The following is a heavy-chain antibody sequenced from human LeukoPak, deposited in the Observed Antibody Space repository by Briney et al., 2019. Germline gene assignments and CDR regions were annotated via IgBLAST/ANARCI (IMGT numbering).Heavy chain of an antibody. CDR1: GGSISTYY. CDR3: AREYCDGDCYVDY. D-gene: IGHD2-21*01. V-gene: IGHV4-59*01. CDR2: IYYSGST. J-gene: IGHJ4*02. Sequence: SETLSLTCTVSGGSISTYYWTWIRQPPGKGLEWIGYIYYSGSTNYNPSLKSRVTMSVDTSKNHFSLKLSSVTAADTAVYYCAREYCDGDCYVDYWGQGTLVTVSP.